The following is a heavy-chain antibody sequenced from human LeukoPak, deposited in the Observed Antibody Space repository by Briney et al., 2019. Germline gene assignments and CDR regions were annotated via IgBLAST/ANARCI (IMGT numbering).Heavy chain of an antibody. Sequence: SETLSLTCAVYGGSFSGYYWSWIRQPPGKGLEWIGEINHSGSTNYNPSLKSRVTISVDTSKNQFSLKLSSVTAADTAVYYCARHARWSDGSYYDYWGQGTLVTVSS. V-gene: IGHV4-34*01. CDR3: ARHARWSDGSYYDY. CDR2: INHSGST. J-gene: IGHJ4*02. D-gene: IGHD1-26*01. CDR1: GGSFSGYY.